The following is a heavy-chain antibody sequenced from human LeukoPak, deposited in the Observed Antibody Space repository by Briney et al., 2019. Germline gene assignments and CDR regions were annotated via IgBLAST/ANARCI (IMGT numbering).Heavy chain of an antibody. D-gene: IGHD6-13*01. CDR1: GYTFTGYY. Sequence: ASVKVSCKASGYTFTGYYMHWVRQAPGRGLEWMGWINPNSGGTNYAQKFQGRVTMTRDTSISTAYMELSRLRSDDTALYYSAKDISPYSSSCFDYWGQGTLVTVSS. CDR3: AKDISPYSSSCFDY. CDR2: INPNSGGT. V-gene: IGHV1-2*02. J-gene: IGHJ4*02.